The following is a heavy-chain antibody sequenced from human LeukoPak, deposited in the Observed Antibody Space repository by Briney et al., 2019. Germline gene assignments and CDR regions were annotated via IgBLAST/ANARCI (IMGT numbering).Heavy chain of an antibody. CDR1: GYTFTGYY. CDR3: ARVTAMAYYYYYMDV. J-gene: IGHJ6*03. V-gene: IGHV1-2*02. Sequence: VASVKVSCKASGYTFTGYYMRWVRQAPGQGLEWMGWINPNSGGTNYAQKFQGRVTMTRDTSISTAYMELSRLRSDDTAVYYCARVTAMAYYYYYMDVWGKGTTVTVSS. CDR2: INPNSGGT. D-gene: IGHD5-18*01.